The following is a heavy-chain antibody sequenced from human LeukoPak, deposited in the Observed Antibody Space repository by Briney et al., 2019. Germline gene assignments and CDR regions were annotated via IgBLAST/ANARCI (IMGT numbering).Heavy chain of an antibody. CDR2: ISYDGSNK. D-gene: IGHD5-18*01. Sequence: HPGGSLRLSCAASGFTFSSYAMHWVRQAPGKGLEWVAVISYDGSNKYYADSVKGRFTISRDNSKNTLYLQMNSLRAEDTAVYYCARTIQLWLGGNFDYWGQGTLVTVSS. CDR1: GFTFSSYA. J-gene: IGHJ4*02. CDR3: ARTIQLWLGGNFDY. V-gene: IGHV3-30*04.